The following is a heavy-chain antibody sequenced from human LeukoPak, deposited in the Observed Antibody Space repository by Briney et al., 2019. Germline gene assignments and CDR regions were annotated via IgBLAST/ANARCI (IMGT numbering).Heavy chain of an antibody. V-gene: IGHV3-23*01. CDR3: GQDPNGDYVGAFDF. J-gene: IGHJ3*01. Sequence: GGSLRLSCAAAGFTFSDYSLSWVRQPPGEGLEWISAIRGTGGTTYYADSVKGRCTISRDNSRNTVYLQMHSLSAEDTALYFSGQDPNGDYVGAFDFWGPGTMVTVSS. D-gene: IGHD4-17*01. CDR1: GFTFSDYS. CDR2: IRGTGGTT.